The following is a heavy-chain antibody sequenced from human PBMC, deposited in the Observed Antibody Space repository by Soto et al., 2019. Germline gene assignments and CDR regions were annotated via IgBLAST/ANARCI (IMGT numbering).Heavy chain of an antibody. V-gene: IGHV4-34*01. CDR1: GGSFSGYY. J-gene: IGHJ4*02. Sequence: SETLSLTCAVYGGSFSGYYWSWIRQPPGKGLEWIGEINHSGSTNYNPSLKSRVTISVDTSKNQFSLKLSSVTAADTAVYYCASRPGGFDYWGQGTLVTVSS. CDR3: ASRPGGFDY. D-gene: IGHD3-10*01. CDR2: INHSGST.